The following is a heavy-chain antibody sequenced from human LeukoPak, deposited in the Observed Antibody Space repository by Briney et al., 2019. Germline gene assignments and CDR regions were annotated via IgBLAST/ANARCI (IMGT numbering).Heavy chain of an antibody. CDR3: AKDLATVVTTDY. CDR2: ISTSSSYI. D-gene: IGHD4-23*01. V-gene: IGHV3-21*01. Sequence: PGGSLRLSCAASGFTFSRYSMNWVRQAPGKGLEWVSSISTSSSYIYYADSLKGRFTISRDNSKNTLYLQMNSLRAEDMAVYYCAKDLATVVTTDYWGQGTLVTVSS. CDR1: GFTFSRYS. J-gene: IGHJ4*02.